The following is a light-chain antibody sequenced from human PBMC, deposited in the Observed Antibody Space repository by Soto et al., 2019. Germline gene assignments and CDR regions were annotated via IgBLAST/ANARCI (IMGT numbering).Light chain of an antibody. V-gene: IGKV3-20*01. CDR2: GVS. J-gene: IGKJ1*01. Sequence: EIVLTQSPGTLSLSPGERAPLSCRASQSVSSSCYLGWYQKKPGQAPRPLIYGVSGRATGTPDRFSGSGSGTDFSLTISRVEPEDCDVYFCQQYESPPWTFGQGTKVDIK. CDR1: QSVSSSCY. CDR3: QQYESPPWT.